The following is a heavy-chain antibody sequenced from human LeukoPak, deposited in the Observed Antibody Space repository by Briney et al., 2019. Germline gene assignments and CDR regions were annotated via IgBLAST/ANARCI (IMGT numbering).Heavy chain of an antibody. J-gene: IGHJ4*02. D-gene: IGHD3-16*02. V-gene: IGHV1-18*01. Sequence: ASVKVSCKASGYTFTSYGISWVRQAPGQGLEWMGWISAYNGNTNYAQKLQGRVTMTTDTSPSTAYMELRSLRSDDTAVYYCARDFGYDYVWGSYRYTASFDYWGQGTLVTVSS. CDR2: ISAYNGNT. CDR3: ARDFGYDYVWGSYRYTASFDY. CDR1: GYTFTSYG.